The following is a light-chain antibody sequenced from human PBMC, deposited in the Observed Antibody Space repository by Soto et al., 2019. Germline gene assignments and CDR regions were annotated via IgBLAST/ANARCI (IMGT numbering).Light chain of an antibody. CDR1: SGSVSTSYY. CDR3: ALYVGSGTVV. J-gene: IGLJ2*01. V-gene: IGLV8-61*01. Sequence: QAVVTQEPSFSVSPGGTVILTCGLTSGSVSTSYYPSWYQQSPGLAPRTPIYNTTTRSSGVPDRFSGSILGNKAALTITGAQSDDESDYLCALYVGSGTVVFGGGTQLTVL. CDR2: NTT.